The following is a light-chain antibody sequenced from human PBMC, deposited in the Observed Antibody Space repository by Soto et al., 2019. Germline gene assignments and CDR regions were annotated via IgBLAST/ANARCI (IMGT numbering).Light chain of an antibody. CDR3: QSYDSSNVV. Sequence: NFMLTQPHSVSESPGKTVTISCTRSSGSIASNYVQWYQQRPGSAPTTVIYEDNKRPSGVPDRCSGSIDSASNSASLTISGLKTEDEADYYCQSYDSSNVVFGGGTKLTVL. J-gene: IGLJ2*01. CDR1: SGSIASNY. V-gene: IGLV6-57*04. CDR2: EDN.